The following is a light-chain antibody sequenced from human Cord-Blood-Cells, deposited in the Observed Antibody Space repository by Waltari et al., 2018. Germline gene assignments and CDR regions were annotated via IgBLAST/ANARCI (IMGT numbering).Light chain of an antibody. CDR2: GAS. CDR1: QSVSSN. J-gene: IGKJ2*03. V-gene: IGKV3-15*01. CDR3: QQYNNWYS. Sequence: EIVMTHSPATLSVSPGERATLSCRASQSVSSNLAWYQQKPGQAPRLLIYGASTRATGIPARFSGSGSGTEFTLTISSLQYEDFAVYYCQQYNNWYSFGQGTKLEIK.